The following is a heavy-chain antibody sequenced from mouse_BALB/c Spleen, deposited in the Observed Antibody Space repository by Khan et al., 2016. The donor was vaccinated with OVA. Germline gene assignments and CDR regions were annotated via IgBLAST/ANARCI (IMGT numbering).Heavy chain of an antibody. Sequence: QVQLKQSGAELARPGASVKMSCKASGYTFTSYTIHWITLRPGQGLEWIGYINPSNGYTNSTQKFKDKAILTAAKSSTTAYLQLRSLTSDVSAVLNSIRREVYYRNEGWFTYWRQGSLETIAA. J-gene: IGHJ3*01. CDR1: GYTFTSYT. V-gene: IGHV1-4*01. D-gene: IGHD2-14*01. CDR2: INPSNGYT. CDR3: IRREVYYRNEGWFTY.